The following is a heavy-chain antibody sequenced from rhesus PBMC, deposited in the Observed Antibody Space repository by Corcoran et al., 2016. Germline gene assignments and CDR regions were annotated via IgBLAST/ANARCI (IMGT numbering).Heavy chain of an antibody. CDR3: ARALYGSNSEFDY. Sequence: QLQLQESGPGLVKPSETLSLTCAASGGSISSNWWTWIRQPPGQGLEWIGRISGSGGSTSYNPSLKSRVAISTDTSKNQLSLKLISVTAADTAVYYCARALYGSNSEFDYWGQGVLVTVSS. CDR1: GGSISSNW. CDR2: ISGSGGST. J-gene: IGHJ4*01. V-gene: IGHV4-173*01. D-gene: IGHD4-29*01.